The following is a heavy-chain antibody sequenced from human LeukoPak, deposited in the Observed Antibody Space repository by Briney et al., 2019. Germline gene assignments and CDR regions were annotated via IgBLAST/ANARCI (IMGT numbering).Heavy chain of an antibody. CDR1: GASISNYY. CDR2: ISYSGSS. CDR3: AGAPMTSAGTALKD. J-gene: IGHJ4*02. Sequence: SETLSLTCTVSGASISNYYGSWIRQPPGKALECIGYISYSGSSNYNPSLKSRVTISVDTSKNQLSLKLNSVTAADTAVYHCAGAPMTSAGTALKDWGQGTLVTVSS. D-gene: IGHD2-21*02. V-gene: IGHV4-59*01.